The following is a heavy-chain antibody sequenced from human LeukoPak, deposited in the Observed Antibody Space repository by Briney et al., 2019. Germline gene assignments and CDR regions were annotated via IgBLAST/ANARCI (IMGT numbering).Heavy chain of an antibody. J-gene: IGHJ4*02. D-gene: IGHD2-2*01. Sequence: SESLCFTCVVSVGSIISAFWSWIWQPPGRGLEWIGYIYYSGSTNYNPSLKSRVTISVDTSKNQFSLMLSSVTAADTAVYYCARGYCISTSCYVKPDYWGQGALVTVSS. CDR2: IYYSGST. V-gene: IGHV4-59*01. CDR3: ARGYCISTSCYVKPDY. CDR1: VGSIISAF.